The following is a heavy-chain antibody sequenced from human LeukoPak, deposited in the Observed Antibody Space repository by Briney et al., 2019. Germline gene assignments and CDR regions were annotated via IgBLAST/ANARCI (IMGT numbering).Heavy chain of an antibody. CDR1: GYTFTSYY. V-gene: IGHV1-46*01. CDR2: INPSGGST. J-gene: IGHJ5*02. CDR3: AREGSSSWYVSIHGWFDP. D-gene: IGHD6-13*01. Sequence: ASVKVSCKASGYTFTSYYMHWVRQAPGQGLEWMGIINPSGGSTSYAQKFRGRVTMTRDTSTSTVYMELSSLRSEDTAVYYCAREGSSSWYVSIHGWFDPWGQGTLVTVSS.